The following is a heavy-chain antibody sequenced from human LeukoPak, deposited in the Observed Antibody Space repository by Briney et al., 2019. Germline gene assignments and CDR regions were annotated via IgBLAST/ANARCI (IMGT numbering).Heavy chain of an antibody. CDR1: GGSFSGYY. CDR3: ARHLFVGGNRFDP. V-gene: IGHV4-34*01. J-gene: IGHJ5*02. CDR2: INHSGST. D-gene: IGHD2-15*01. Sequence: SETLSLTCAVYGGSFSGYYWSWIRQPPGKGLEWIGEINHSGSTNYNPSLKSRVTISVDTSKNQFSLKLSSVTAADTAVYYCARHLFVGGNRFDPWGQGILVTVSS.